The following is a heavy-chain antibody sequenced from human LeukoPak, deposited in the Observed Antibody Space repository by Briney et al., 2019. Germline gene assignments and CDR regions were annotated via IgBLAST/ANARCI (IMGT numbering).Heavy chain of an antibody. CDR2: IYHSGST. CDR1: GYSISSGYY. J-gene: IGHJ4*02. Sequence: SETLSLTCTVSGYSISSGYYWGWIRQPPGKGLEWIGSIYHSGSTYYNLSLKSRVTISVDTSKNQFSLKLSSVTAADTAVYYCARSSQMIFDDWGQGTLVTVSS. D-gene: IGHD3-22*01. CDR3: ARSSQMIFDD. V-gene: IGHV4-38-2*02.